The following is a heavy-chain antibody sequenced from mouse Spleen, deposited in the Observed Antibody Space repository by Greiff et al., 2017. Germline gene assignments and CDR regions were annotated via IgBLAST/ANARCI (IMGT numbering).Heavy chain of an antibody. CDR3: ARKTYDYDEGAFAY. D-gene: IGHD2-4*01. J-gene: IGHJ3*01. Sequence: EVQVVESGGGLVKPGGSLKLSCAASGFTFSSYAMSWVRQTPEKRLEWVATISSGGSYTYYPDSVKGRFTISRDNAKNTLYLQMSSLRSEDTAMYYCARKTYDYDEGAFAYWGQGTLVTVSA. CDR2: ISSGGSYT. CDR1: GFTFSSYA. V-gene: IGHV5-9-3*01.